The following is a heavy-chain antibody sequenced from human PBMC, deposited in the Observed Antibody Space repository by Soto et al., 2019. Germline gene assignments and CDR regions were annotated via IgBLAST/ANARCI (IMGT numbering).Heavy chain of an antibody. Sequence: QVQLVESGRGVVQPGRSLRLSCAASGFTFSSYAMHWVRQAPGKGLEWVAVISYDGSNKYYADSVKGRFTISRDNSKNTLYLQMNSLRAEDTAVYYCARESGGGNSLDYWGQGTLVTVSS. V-gene: IGHV3-30-3*01. CDR1: GFTFSSYA. D-gene: IGHD2-15*01. CDR2: ISYDGSNK. CDR3: ARESGGGNSLDY. J-gene: IGHJ4*02.